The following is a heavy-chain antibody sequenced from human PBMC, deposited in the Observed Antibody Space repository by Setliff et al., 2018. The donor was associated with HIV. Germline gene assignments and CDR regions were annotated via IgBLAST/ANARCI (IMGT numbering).Heavy chain of an antibody. J-gene: IGHJ5*02. D-gene: IGHD6-13*01. Sequence: SETLSLTCAVYGESFSDYSWTWIRQPPGKGLEWIGDANHSGSTYYNPSLKSRVTISVDTSKNQFSLRLSSVTAADTAVYYCARLRGSSTWYTGNWFDPWGQGTLVTVPS. CDR2: ANHSGST. V-gene: IGHV4-34*01. CDR1: GESFSDYS. CDR3: ARLRGSSTWYTGNWFDP.